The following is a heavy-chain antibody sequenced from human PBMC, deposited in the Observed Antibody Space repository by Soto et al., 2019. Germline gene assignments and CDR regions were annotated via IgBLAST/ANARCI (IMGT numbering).Heavy chain of an antibody. V-gene: IGHV3-9*01. CDR1: GFTFDDYA. J-gene: IGHJ4*02. Sequence: EVQLVESGGGLVQPGRSLRLSCAASGFTFDDYAMHWVRQTPGKGLEWVSGISWNSASIGYADSVKGRFTLSRDNAKNSLYLQMNSLRAEDTALEYCAKAGRSGYYLDSWGQGTLVTVSS. CDR3: AKAGRSGYYLDS. CDR2: ISWNSASI. D-gene: IGHD3-22*01.